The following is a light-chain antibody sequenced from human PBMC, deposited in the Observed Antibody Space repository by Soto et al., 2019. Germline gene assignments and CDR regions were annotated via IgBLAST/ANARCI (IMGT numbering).Light chain of an antibody. CDR3: GTWDSSLRAHV. CDR1: SSNIGSNY. CDR2: END. J-gene: IGLJ1*01. Sequence: QSVLTQPPSVSAAPGQKVTISCSGSSSNIGSNYVSWYQQVPGTAPKLLIYENDNRPSGIPDRFSGSTSGTSATLGVTGLQIGDGADYYCGTWDSSLRAHVFATGTKVTVL. V-gene: IGLV1-51*02.